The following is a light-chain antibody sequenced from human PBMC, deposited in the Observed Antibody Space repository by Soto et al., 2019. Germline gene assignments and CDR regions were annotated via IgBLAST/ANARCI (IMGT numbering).Light chain of an antibody. J-gene: IGKJ5*01. CDR1: QSVSSY. CDR3: QQRQYWPPIT. V-gene: IGKV3-11*01. Sequence: EIVLTQSPATLSLSPGERATLSCRASQSVSSYLAWYQQKPGQAPRLLIYDASNRAAGIPARFSGSGSGTDFTPTISSLEHEDFAIYYCQQRQYWPPITFGQGTRLEIK. CDR2: DAS.